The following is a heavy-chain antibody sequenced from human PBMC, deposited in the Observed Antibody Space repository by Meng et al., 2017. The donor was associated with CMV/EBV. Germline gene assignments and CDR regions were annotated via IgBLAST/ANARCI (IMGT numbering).Heavy chain of an antibody. CDR2: IYYSGST. V-gene: IGHV4-61*01. CDR1: GGSVSSGRYY. D-gene: IGHD7-27*01. Sequence: VSGGSVSSGRYYWSWIRQPPGKGLEWIGYIYYSGSTNYNPSLKSRVTISVDTSKNQFSLKLSSVTAADTAVYYCARPKTGRYWYFDLWGRGTLVTVSS. J-gene: IGHJ2*01. CDR3: ARPKTGRYWYFDL.